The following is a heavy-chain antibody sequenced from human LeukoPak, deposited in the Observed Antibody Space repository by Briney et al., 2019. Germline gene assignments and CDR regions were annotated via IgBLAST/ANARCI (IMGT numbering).Heavy chain of an antibody. J-gene: IGHJ6*03. CDR2: IYTSGST. D-gene: IGHD3-3*01. CDR3: ARDSQLTIFGVVTMPVYYYYYYMDV. V-gene: IGHV4-61*02. Sequence: SQXXSLTCTVSGGSISSGSYYWSWLRQPAGKGLEWIGRIYTSGSTNYNPSLKRRVTISVDTSKKQFTLKKSSITAADTAVYYCARDSQLTIFGVVTMPVYYYYYYMDVWGKGTTVTVSS. CDR1: GGSISSGSYY.